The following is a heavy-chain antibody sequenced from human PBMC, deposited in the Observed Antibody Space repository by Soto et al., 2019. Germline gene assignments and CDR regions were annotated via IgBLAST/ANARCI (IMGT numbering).Heavy chain of an antibody. CDR2: IDPSDSYT. V-gene: IGHV5-10-1*01. J-gene: IGHJ6*02. CDR1: GYSFTSYW. CDR3: ASRAGTVTTDYYYGMDV. Sequence: PGESLKISCKGSGYSFTSYWISWVRQMPGKGLEWMGRIDPSDSYTNYSPSFQGHVTISADKSISTAYLQWSSLKASDTAMYYCASRAGTVTTDYYYGMDVWGQGTTVTVSS. D-gene: IGHD4-4*01.